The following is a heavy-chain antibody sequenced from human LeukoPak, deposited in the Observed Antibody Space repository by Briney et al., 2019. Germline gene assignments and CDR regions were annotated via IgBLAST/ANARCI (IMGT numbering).Heavy chain of an antibody. CDR1: GFSLSSYG. Sequence: GGSLRLSCAASGFSLSSYGMQWVRQAPGKGLEWVAVLWRDGRNSYYVDSVKGRFIFSRDNSKNTLYLEMNSLRAEDTAVYYCAREKAPFVGLDSWGQGTLVTVSS. D-gene: IGHD6-6*01. J-gene: IGHJ4*02. V-gene: IGHV3-33*01. CDR3: AREKAPFVGLDS. CDR2: LWRDGRNS.